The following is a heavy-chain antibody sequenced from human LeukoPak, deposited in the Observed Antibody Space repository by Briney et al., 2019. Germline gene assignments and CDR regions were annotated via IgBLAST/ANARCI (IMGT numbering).Heavy chain of an antibody. J-gene: IGHJ3*02. CDR3: AKVASFYYDSSKEAEIDAFDI. CDR2: IRYDGSNK. D-gene: IGHD3-22*01. Sequence: QTGGSLRLSCAASGFTFSSYGMHWVRQAPGKGLEWVAFIRYDGSNKYYADSVKGRFTISRDNSKNTLYLQMNSLRAEDTAVYYCAKVASFYYDSSKEAEIDAFDIWGQGTMVTVSS. CDR1: GFTFSSYG. V-gene: IGHV3-30*02.